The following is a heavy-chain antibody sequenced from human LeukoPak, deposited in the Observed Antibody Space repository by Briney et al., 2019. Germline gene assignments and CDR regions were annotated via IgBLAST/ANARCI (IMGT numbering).Heavy chain of an antibody. D-gene: IGHD3-22*01. V-gene: IGHV4-4*07. CDR3: ARDWRGYDSSVNWFDP. CDR1: GDSISTYY. Sequence: PSETLSLTCSVSGDSISTYYWSWIRQPAGKGLEWIGSIYYSGSTYYNPSLKSRVTISVDTSKNQFSLKLSSVAAADTAVYYCARDWRGYDSSVNWFDPWGQGTLVTVSS. J-gene: IGHJ5*02. CDR2: IYYSGST.